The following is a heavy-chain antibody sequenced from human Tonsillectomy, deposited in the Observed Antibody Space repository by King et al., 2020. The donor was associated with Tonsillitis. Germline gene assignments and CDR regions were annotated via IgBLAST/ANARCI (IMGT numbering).Heavy chain of an antibody. D-gene: IGHD6-19*01. CDR3: ARVPASGWYADY. CDR1: GFTFSSYE. Sequence: VQLVESGGGFIQPGGSLRLSCAASGFTFSSYEMNWVRQAPGKGLEWGSYISTSGSTIYYAYSVKGRFTISRDNAKSSLYLQMNSLRVEDTAVYYCARVPASGWYADYWGQGTLVTVSS. J-gene: IGHJ4*02. CDR2: ISTSGSTI. V-gene: IGHV3-48*03.